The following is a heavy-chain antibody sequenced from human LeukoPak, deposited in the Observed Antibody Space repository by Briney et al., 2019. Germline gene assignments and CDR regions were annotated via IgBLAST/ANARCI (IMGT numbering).Heavy chain of an antibody. CDR3: AKASGLFDY. J-gene: IGHJ4*02. CDR2: INNDGSSA. D-gene: IGHD3-3*01. V-gene: IGHV3-74*01. Sequence: GSLRLSCAAAGFTFRSYWMHWVRQAPGKGLVWVSRINNDGSSATYADSVKGRFTISRDNSKNTLYLQMNSLRAEDTAVYYCAKASGLFDYWGQGTLVTVSS. CDR1: GFTFRSYW.